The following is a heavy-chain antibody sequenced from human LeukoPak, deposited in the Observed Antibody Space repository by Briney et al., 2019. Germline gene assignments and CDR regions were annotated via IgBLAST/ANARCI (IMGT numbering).Heavy chain of an antibody. CDR2: IYHSGST. D-gene: IGHD6-13*01. CDR3: ARVTGYRIEDYFDY. Sequence: SETLSLTCAVSGGSISSSNWWSWVRQPLGKGLEWIGEIYHSGSTNYNPSLKSRVTISVETSKNEFSLKLRSVTAADTAVYYCARVTGYRIEDYFDYWGQGTLVTVSS. V-gene: IGHV4-4*02. CDR1: GGSISSSNW. J-gene: IGHJ4*02.